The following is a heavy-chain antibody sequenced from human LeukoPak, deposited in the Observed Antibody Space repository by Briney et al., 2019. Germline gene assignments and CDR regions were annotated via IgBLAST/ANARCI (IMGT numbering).Heavy chain of an antibody. CDR3: AKLVTTVGRDWFDP. D-gene: IGHD4-11*01. J-gene: IGHJ5*02. CDR1: GFTFSSYS. V-gene: IGHV3-48*01. CDR2: IRSSSRTI. Sequence: GGSLRLSCAASGFTFSSYSMNWVRQAPGKGLEWVSYIRSSSRTIYYADSVKGRFTISRDNAKNSLYLQMNSLRAEDTAVYYCAKLVTTVGRDWFDPWGQGTLVTVSS.